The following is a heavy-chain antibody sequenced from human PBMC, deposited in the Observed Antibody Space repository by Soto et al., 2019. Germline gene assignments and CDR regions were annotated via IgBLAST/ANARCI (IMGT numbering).Heavy chain of an antibody. CDR2: ITWNSVAL. V-gene: IGHV3-9*01. Sequence: VQLVESGGVLVRPGGSLRLSCAASGFTFDDHAMHGVRQAPGKGLEWISAITWNSVALDYADYVKGRFTISRDNAKNSLYLQMNRLRPEDTALYYCAKERVRDFDGWGQGTLVTVSS. CDR3: AKERVRDFDG. D-gene: IGHD3-9*01. J-gene: IGHJ4*02. CDR1: GFTFDDHA.